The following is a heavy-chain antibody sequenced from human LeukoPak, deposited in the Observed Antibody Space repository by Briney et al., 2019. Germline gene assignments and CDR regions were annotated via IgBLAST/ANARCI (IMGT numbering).Heavy chain of an antibody. CDR3: ARATYYYDSSGPENFDY. V-gene: IGHV1-18*01. CDR2: ISAYNGNT. J-gene: IGHJ4*02. CDR1: GYTFTSYG. Sequence: ASVKVSCKASGYTFTSYGISWVRQAPGQGLERMGWISAYNGNTNYAQKLQGRVTMTTDTSTSTAYMELRSLRSDDTAVYYCARATYYYDSSGPENFDYWGQGTLVTVSS. D-gene: IGHD3-22*01.